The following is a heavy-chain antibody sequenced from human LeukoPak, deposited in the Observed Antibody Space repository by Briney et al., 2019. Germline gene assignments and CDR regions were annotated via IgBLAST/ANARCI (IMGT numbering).Heavy chain of an antibody. Sequence: GGSLRLSCAASRFTFSSYVMHWVRQAPGKGLEWVAYIRFDGSNKDYADSVKGRFTISRDNSKNTLYLQMNSLRAEDTAVYYCAKDLATKGNCGGDCYSFDYWGQGTLVTVSS. CDR1: RFTFSSYV. D-gene: IGHD2-21*01. V-gene: IGHV3-30*02. CDR3: AKDLATKGNCGGDCYSFDY. J-gene: IGHJ4*02. CDR2: IRFDGSNK.